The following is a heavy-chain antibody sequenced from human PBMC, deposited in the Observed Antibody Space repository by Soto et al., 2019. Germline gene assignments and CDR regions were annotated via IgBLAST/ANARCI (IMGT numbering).Heavy chain of an antibody. J-gene: IGHJ6*04. Sequence: GGSLRLSCAASGFTFSDYGMHWVRQAPGKGLEWVALIWYDGSNEYIADSVKGRFTISRDNSKNTLHLQMNSLRGEDTAVYYCARGSSMGSGSPYGMDVWGKGTTVTVSS. CDR3: ARGSSMGSGSPYGMDV. CDR1: GFTFSDYG. D-gene: IGHD3-10*01. V-gene: IGHV3-33*01. CDR2: IWYDGSNE.